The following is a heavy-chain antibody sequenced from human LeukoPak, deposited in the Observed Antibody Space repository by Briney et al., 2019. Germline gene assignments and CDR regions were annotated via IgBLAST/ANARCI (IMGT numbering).Heavy chain of an antibody. CDR3: ARPVSGSYHPCDY. CDR2: ISYDGSNK. CDR1: GFTFSSYA. D-gene: IGHD1-26*01. J-gene: IGHJ4*02. V-gene: IGHV3-30-3*01. Sequence: PGGSLRLSCAASGFTFSSYAMHWVRQAPGKGLEWVAVISYDGSNKYYADSVKGRFTISRDNAKNSLYLQMNSLRAEDTAVYYCARPVSGSYHPCDYWGQGTLVTVSS.